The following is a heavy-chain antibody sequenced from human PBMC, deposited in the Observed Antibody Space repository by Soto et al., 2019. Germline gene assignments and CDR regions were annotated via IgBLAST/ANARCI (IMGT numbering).Heavy chain of an antibody. J-gene: IGHJ4*02. Sequence: TVSLTCTVSGGSISRGVYYWSWIRQDPGKGLEWSGDIYYSGSTDYNPSLKSGVTISVHTSKNQFSLKLSSVTAADTALYYWARVPLELHLDYWGQGTLVTVSS. CDR1: GGSISRGVYY. V-gene: IGHV4-31*03. CDR3: ARVPLELHLDY. D-gene: IGHD1-7*01. CDR2: IYYSGST.